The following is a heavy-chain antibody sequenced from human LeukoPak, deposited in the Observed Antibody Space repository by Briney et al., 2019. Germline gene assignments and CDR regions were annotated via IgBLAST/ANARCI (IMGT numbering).Heavy chain of an antibody. Sequence: GGSLRLSCAASGFTFSTYSMIWVRQAPGKGLEWLSYISGDSRTIYYPDSVRGRFTISRDNAKNSLYLQLISLRPDDTAIYYCARDRVVVDATVADAFDIWGQGTTVTVSS. V-gene: IGHV3-48*01. CDR3: ARDRVVVDATVADAFDI. CDR2: ISGDSRTI. D-gene: IGHD2-15*01. J-gene: IGHJ3*02. CDR1: GFTFSTYS.